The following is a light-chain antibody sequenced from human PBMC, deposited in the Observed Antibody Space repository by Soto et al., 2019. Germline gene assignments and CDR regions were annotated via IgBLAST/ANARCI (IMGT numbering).Light chain of an antibody. CDR1: ISDVGGYNY. J-gene: IGLJ7*01. V-gene: IGLV2-14*01. CDR3: GSYTSSSTWV. CDR2: EVS. Sequence: QSVLTQPASVSGSPGQSITISCTGTISDVGGYNYVSWYQQHPGKAPKLMIYEVSNRPSGASNRFSGSKSGNTASLTISGLQTEDEADYYRGSYTSSSTWVFGGGTQLTVL.